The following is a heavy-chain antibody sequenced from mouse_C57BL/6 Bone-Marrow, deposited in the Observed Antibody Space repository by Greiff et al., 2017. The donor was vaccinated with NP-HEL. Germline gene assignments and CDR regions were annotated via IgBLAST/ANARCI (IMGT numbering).Heavy chain of an antibody. CDR3: ARVPTMVTTEAMDY. CDR1: GFTFSSYA. Sequence: EVMLVESGGGLVKPGGSLKLSCAASGFTFSSYAMSWVRQTPEKRLEWVATISDGGSYTYYPDNVKGRFTISRDNAKNNLYLQMSHLKSEDTAMYYCARVPTMVTTEAMDYWGQGTSVTVSS. J-gene: IGHJ4*01. V-gene: IGHV5-4*03. D-gene: IGHD2-9*01. CDR2: ISDGGSYT.